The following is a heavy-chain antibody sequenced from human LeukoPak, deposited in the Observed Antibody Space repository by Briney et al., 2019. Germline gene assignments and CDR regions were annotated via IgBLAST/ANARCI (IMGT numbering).Heavy chain of an antibody. CDR1: GFTFSSYA. J-gene: IGHJ4*02. V-gene: IGHV3-23*01. CDR2: ISGSGGST. CDR3: AKGPANSRCYFDY. D-gene: IGHD2-2*01. Sequence: GGSLRLSCAASGFTFSSYAMSWVRQAPGKGLEWVSAISGSGGSTYYADSVKGRFTISRENSKNTLYLQMNSLRAEDTAVYYCAKGPANSRCYFDYWGQGTLVTVSS.